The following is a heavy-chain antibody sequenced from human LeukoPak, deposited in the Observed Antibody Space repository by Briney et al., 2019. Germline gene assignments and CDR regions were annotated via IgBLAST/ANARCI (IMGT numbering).Heavy chain of an antibody. J-gene: IGHJ4*02. CDR3: AREPGSGSPTYDY. CDR2: IYSGGST. V-gene: IGHV3-66*01. CDR1: GFTVSSNY. Sequence: GGSLRLSCAASGFTVSSNYMSWVRQAPGKGQEWVSVIYSGGSTYYADSVKGRFTISRDNSKNTLYLQMNSLRAEDTAVYYCAREPGSGSPTYDYWGQGTLVTVSS. D-gene: IGHD3-10*01.